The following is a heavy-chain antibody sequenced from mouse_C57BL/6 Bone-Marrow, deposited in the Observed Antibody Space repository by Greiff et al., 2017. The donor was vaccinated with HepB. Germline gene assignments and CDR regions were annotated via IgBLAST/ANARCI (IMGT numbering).Heavy chain of an antibody. CDR3: ARLRDGSSPEDY. V-gene: IGHV1-80*01. CDR2: IYPGDGDT. Sequence: VQLQQSGAELVKPGASVKISCKASGYAFSSYWMNWVKQRPGKGLEWIGQIYPGDGDTNYNGKFKGKATLTADKSSSTAYMQLSSLTSEDSAVYFCARLRDGSSPEDYWGQGTSVTVSS. D-gene: IGHD1-1*01. CDR1: GYAFSSYW. J-gene: IGHJ4*01.